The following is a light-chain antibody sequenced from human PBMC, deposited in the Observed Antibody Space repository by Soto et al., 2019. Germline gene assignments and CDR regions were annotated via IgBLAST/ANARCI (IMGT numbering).Light chain of an antibody. CDR3: QQYGTSPGT. CDR1: QSVRSTY. J-gene: IGKJ2*01. CDR2: GAS. Sequence: EIVLTQSPGTLSLSPGERATLSCRASQSVRSTYLAWYQQKPGQAPRLLIYGASSRATGIPDRFSGSGSGTDFTLTATRLEPEDFAVVYCQQYGTSPGTFGQGTKREIK. V-gene: IGKV3-20*01.